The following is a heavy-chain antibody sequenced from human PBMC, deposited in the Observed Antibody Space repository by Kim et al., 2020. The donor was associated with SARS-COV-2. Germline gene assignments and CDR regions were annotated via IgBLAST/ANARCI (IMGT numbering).Heavy chain of an antibody. CDR1: GFTFSSYT. Sequence: GGSLRLSCAVSGFTFSSYTMSWVRQAPGQGLEWVSSITSGSRYIYYGDSMQGRFTISRDNAKNTLYLEVNSLRAEDTGVDYCARLGAAAAGWFDPWGQG. CDR2: ITSGSRYI. CDR3: ARLGAAAAGWFDP. D-gene: IGHD6-25*01. V-gene: IGHV3-21*03. J-gene: IGHJ5*02.